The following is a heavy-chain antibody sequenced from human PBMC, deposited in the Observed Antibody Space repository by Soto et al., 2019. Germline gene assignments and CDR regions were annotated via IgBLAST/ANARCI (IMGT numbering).Heavy chain of an antibody. V-gene: IGHV3-33*08. Sequence: QVQLVESGGGVVQPGSSLRLSCAASGFTFSSYAMHWVRQAPGKGLEWVAVICYDVNNIYYADSVKGRFTISRDNSKNTLYLEMNNLRAAETAVYYCARDLSYLEWNYYGMDVWGQGTTVTVSS. CDR3: ARDLSYLEWNYYGMDV. CDR1: GFTFSSYA. CDR2: ICYDVNNI. D-gene: IGHD3-3*01. J-gene: IGHJ6*02.